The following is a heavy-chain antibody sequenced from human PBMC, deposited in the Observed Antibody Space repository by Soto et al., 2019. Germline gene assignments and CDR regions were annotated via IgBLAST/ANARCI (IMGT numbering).Heavy chain of an antibody. V-gene: IGHV4-39*01. Sequence: QLQLQESGPGLVKPSETLSLTCTVSGGSISSSSYYWGWIRQPPGKGLEWIGSIYYSGSTYYNPSLKSRVTISVDTSKNQFSLKLSSVTAADTAVYYCARHKLDSSSWPRVPWFDPWGQGTLVTVSS. CDR3: ARHKLDSSSWPRVPWFDP. CDR1: GGSISSSSYY. CDR2: IYYSGST. D-gene: IGHD6-13*01. J-gene: IGHJ5*02.